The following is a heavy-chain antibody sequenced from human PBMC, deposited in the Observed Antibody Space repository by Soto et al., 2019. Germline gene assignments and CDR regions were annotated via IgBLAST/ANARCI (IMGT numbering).Heavy chain of an antibody. Sequence: QLRESGPGLVKPSGTLSLTCFVSGAPISSTYWWSWVRQPPGKRLEWIGQIYHTGTTSYNPSLKNRVTISSDKSNNQFSLRLPSMTSADTAVYYCATLPPRIVVVMTDLPTWGQGTLVTVPS. CDR1: GAPISSTYW. V-gene: IGHV4-4*02. J-gene: IGHJ5*02. CDR2: IYHTGTT. D-gene: IGHD2-15*01. CDR3: ATLPPRIVVVMTDLPT.